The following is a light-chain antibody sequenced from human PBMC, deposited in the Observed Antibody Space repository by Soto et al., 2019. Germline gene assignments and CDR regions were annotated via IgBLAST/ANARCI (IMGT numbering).Light chain of an antibody. CDR1: QSFNSIY. J-gene: IGKJ1*01. Sequence: EIVLTQSPGTLSLSQGERATLSCRASQSFNSIYLAWYQQKPGQAPRLLIYGASSRATGIPDRFSGSGSGTDFTLTISRLEPEDFAVYYCQQYGSSGTFGQGTKVDIK. CDR2: GAS. CDR3: QQYGSSGT. V-gene: IGKV3-20*01.